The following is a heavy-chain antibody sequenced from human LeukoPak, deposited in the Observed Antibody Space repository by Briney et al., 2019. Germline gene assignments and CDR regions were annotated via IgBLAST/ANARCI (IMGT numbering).Heavy chain of an antibody. J-gene: IGHJ5*02. CDR3: ARDGRAYCGGDCYWFDP. CDR2: INPNSGGT. CDR1: GYTFTGYY. V-gene: IGHV1-2*04. Sequence: ASVTVSCKASGYTFTGYYMHWVRQAPGQGLEWMGWINPNSGGTNYAQKFQGWVTMTRDTSISTAYMELSRLRSDDTAVYYCARDGRAYCGGDCYWFDPWGQGTLVTVSS. D-gene: IGHD2-21*02.